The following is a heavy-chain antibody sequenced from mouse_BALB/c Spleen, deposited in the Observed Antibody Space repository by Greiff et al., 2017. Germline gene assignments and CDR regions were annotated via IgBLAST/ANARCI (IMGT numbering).Heavy chain of an antibody. CDR1: GFTFSSYT. CDR3: ARQGVGPFAY. V-gene: IGHV5-12-2*01. D-gene: IGHD4-1*01. Sequence: EVKLVESGGGLVQPGGSLKLSCAASGFTFSSYTMSWVRQTPEKRLEWVAYISNGGGSTYYPDTVKGRFTISRDNAKNTLYLQMSSLKSEDTAMYYCARQGVGPFAYWGQGTLVTVSA. CDR2: ISNGGGST. J-gene: IGHJ3*01.